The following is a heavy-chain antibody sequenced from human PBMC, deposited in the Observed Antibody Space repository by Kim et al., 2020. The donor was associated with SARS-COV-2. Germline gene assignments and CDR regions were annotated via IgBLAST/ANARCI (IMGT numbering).Heavy chain of an antibody. CDR3: ARVKPYIMRIKSIAVAGKGGGNSWFDP. Sequence: GESLKISCKGSGYSFTSYWISWVRQMPGKGLEWMGRIDPSDSYTNYSPSFQGHVTISADKSISTAYLQWSSLKASDTAMYYCARVKPYIMRIKSIAVAGKGGGNSWFDPWGQGTLVTVSS. V-gene: IGHV5-10-1*01. D-gene: IGHD6-19*01. CDR2: IDPSDSYT. J-gene: IGHJ5*02. CDR1: GYSFTSYW.